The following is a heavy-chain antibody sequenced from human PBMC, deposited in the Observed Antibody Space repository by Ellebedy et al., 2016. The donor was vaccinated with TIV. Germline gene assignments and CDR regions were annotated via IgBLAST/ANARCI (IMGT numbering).Heavy chain of an antibody. V-gene: IGHV3-7*04. CDR3: ARDLLGGHTDFDS. CDR2: IKEDGSDK. D-gene: IGHD3-16*01. J-gene: IGHJ4*02. CDR1: GFTFSGYW. Sequence: GGSLRLSCAASGFTFSGYWMSWVRQAPGKGLEWVANIKEDGSDKYYVGSVKGRFTISRDNAKNSLYLQMSSLRAEDTAVYYCARDLLGGHTDFDSWGQGTLVTVSS.